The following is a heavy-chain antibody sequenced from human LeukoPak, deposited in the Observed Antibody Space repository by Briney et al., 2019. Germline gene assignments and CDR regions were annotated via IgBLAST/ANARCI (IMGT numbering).Heavy chain of an antibody. D-gene: IGHD3-22*01. J-gene: IGHJ4*02. CDR1: GGSISSYY. Sequence: SETLSLTCTVSGGSISSYYWSWIRQPPGKGLEWIGSIYYSGSTYYNPSLKSRVTISVDTSKNQFSLKLSSVTAADTAVYYCAKSTAYYYDSSGYGGIDYWGQGTLVTVSS. CDR3: AKSTAYYYDSSGYGGIDY. CDR2: IYYSGST. V-gene: IGHV4-59*04.